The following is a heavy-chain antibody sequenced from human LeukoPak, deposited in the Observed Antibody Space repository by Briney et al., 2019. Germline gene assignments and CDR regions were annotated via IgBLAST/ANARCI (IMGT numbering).Heavy chain of an antibody. CDR1: GGSSSGYY. CDR2: INHSGST. V-gene: IGHV4-34*01. Sequence: SETLPLTCAVYGGSSSGYYWSWIRQPPGKGLEWIGEINHSGSTNYNPSLKSRVTISVDTSKNQFSLKLSSVTAADTAVYYCARERARVVTYNWFDPWGQGTLVTVSS. CDR3: ARERARVVTYNWFDP. D-gene: IGHD3-3*01. J-gene: IGHJ5*02.